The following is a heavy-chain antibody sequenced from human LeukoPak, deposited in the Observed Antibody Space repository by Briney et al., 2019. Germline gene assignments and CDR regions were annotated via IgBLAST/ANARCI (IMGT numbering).Heavy chain of an antibody. CDR3: ARTTGTPEAGILDS. J-gene: IGHJ5*01. Sequence: GRSLRLSCAASGFTFSSYAMHWVRQAPGKGLEWVAIIWYDGSNRYYADAVTGRFTVSKDNSKNTLYLQMNSLGAEDTAMYYCARTTGTPEAGILDSWGRGTLVTVSS. V-gene: IGHV3-33*08. D-gene: IGHD6-13*01. CDR2: IWYDGSNR. CDR1: GFTFSSYA.